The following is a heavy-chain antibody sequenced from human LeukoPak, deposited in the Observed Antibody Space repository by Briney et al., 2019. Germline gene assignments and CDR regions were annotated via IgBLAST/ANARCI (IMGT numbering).Heavy chain of an antibody. Sequence: QTGGSLRLSCAASGFTFSSYWMSWVRQAPGKGLEWVANIKQDGSEKYYVDSVKGRFTISRDNAKNSLYLQMNSLRSEDTAVYYCARGLGERWLPIYYYMDVWGKGTTVTVSS. V-gene: IGHV3-7*03. CDR1: GFTFSSYW. CDR3: ARGLGERWLPIYYYMDV. CDR2: IKQDGSEK. D-gene: IGHD5-24*01. J-gene: IGHJ6*03.